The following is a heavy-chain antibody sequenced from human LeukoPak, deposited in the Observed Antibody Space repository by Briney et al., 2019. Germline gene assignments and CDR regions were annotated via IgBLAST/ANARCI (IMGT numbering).Heavy chain of an antibody. V-gene: IGHV4-34*01. CDR2: INHSGST. J-gene: IGHJ5*02. CDR1: GGFLSGYY. D-gene: IGHD4-11*01. CDR3: ARGPYSTLRHYNWFDP. Sequence: SETLSLTCAVYGGFLSGYYWSWIRQPPGKGLEWIGEINHSGSTNYNPSLKSRVTISVDTSKNQFSLKLSSVTAADTAVYYCARGPYSTLRHYNWFDPWGQGTLVTVSS.